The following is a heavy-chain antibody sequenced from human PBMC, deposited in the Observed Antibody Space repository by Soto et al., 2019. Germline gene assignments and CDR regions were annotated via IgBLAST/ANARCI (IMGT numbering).Heavy chain of an antibody. V-gene: IGHV1-69*05. Sequence: QVQLVQSGAEVKKPGSSVKVSCKASGDTFSTYTITWMRQAPGQGLEWMGGIIPRSATSNYAQKFQGRVTITSDESTSTAYMELSSMRSEDTDGYYCAREGLVLVPTTVNSDSYYYAMDVWGQGTTVTVSS. CDR1: GDTFSTYT. J-gene: IGHJ6*02. CDR3: AREGLVLVPTTVNSDSYYYAMDV. D-gene: IGHD2-2*01. CDR2: IIPRSATS.